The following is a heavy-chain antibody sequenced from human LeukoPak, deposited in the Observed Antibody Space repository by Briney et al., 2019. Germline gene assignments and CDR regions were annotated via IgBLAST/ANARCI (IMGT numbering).Heavy chain of an antibody. D-gene: IGHD1-1*01. V-gene: IGHV4-59*01. Sequence: SETLSLTCTVSGGSINSNYWSWIRQPPGKGLESIGYMHYTGNTNYNPSLKSRVTMSVDTSKNQLSLKLNSVTAADTAVYYCAREYSAFEIWGPGTMVTVSS. CDR2: MHYTGNT. J-gene: IGHJ3*02. CDR1: GGSINSNY. CDR3: AREYSAFEI.